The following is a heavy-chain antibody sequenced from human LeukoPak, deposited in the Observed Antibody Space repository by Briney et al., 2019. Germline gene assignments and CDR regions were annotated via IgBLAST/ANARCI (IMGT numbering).Heavy chain of an antibody. CDR1: GFTFSSYG. V-gene: IGHV3-30*18. D-gene: IGHD1-26*01. CDR2: ISSDGSNK. Sequence: GGTLRLSGAASGFTFSSYGMHWVRQAPGKGLEWVADISSDGSNKNYADSVKGRFTISRDNSKNTLYLQMSSLRAEVTAVSYCAKGAKRVVGATTHWFDPWGQGTLVTVSS. CDR3: AKGAKRVVGATTHWFDP. J-gene: IGHJ5*02.